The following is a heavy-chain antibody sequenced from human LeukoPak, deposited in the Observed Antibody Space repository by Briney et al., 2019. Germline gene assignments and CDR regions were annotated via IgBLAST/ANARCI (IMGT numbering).Heavy chain of an antibody. Sequence: GGSLRLSCAASGFTPSSYAMSWIRQAPGKGLEWVSGISGSGDTTYYADSVKGRFTISRDNPKNTLYLQMNSLRDEDTAIYYCAKASSLIVVGRKVIGWFVAWGRGTLVAVSS. CDR2: ISGSGDTT. D-gene: IGHD3-22*01. CDR3: AKASSLIVVGRKVIGWFVA. CDR1: GFTPSSYA. V-gene: IGHV3-23*01. J-gene: IGHJ5*02.